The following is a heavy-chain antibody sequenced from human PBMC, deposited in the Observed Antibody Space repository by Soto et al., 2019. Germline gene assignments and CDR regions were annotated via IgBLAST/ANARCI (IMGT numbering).Heavy chain of an antibody. V-gene: IGHV4-39*01. CDR2: FYSAGKT. Sequence: QLLLQESGPGLVKASETLSLTCTVSGDSISRSANYWGWVRQSPGRGLEWIGSFYSAGKTYFNPSLWSGVAPSAETSKSDLSLRLSSVSDSDTATYFCARQPCNPLVTPYWYFEVWGRGILVAVS. CDR1: GDSISRSANY. CDR3: ARQPCNPLVTPYWYFEV. J-gene: IGHJ2*01. D-gene: IGHD3-16*02.